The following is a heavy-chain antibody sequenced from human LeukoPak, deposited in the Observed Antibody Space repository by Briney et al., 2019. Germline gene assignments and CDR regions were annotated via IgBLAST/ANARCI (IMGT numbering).Heavy chain of an antibody. V-gene: IGHV1-2*02. CDR1: GYTFTGYY. J-gene: IGHJ6*03. CDR3: ARGGTTRDYYYYYYMDV. D-gene: IGHD1-1*01. CDR2: INPNSGGT. Sequence: ASVKVSCKASGYTFTGYYMHWVRQAPGQGLEWMGWINPNSGGTNYAQKFQGRVTMTRDTSISTAYMELSSLRSEDTAVYYCARGGTTRDYYYYYYMDVWGKGTTVTVSS.